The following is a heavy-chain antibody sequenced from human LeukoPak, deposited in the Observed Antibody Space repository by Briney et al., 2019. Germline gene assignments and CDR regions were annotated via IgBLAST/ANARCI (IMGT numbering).Heavy chain of an antibody. CDR1: GFTFSSYA. CDR3: ARVLLGIAAAGTFDY. Sequence: GRSLRLSCAASGFTFSSYAMNWVRQAPGKGLEWVSYISSSSSTIYYADSVKGRFTISRDNAKNSLYLQMNSLRAEDTAVYYCARVLLGIAAAGTFDYWGQGTLVTVSS. V-gene: IGHV3-48*04. CDR2: ISSSSSTI. J-gene: IGHJ4*02. D-gene: IGHD6-13*01.